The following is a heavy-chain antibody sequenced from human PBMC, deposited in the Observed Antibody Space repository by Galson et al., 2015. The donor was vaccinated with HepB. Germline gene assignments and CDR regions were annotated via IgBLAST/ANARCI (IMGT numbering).Heavy chain of an antibody. D-gene: IGHD3-16*02. Sequence: SLRLSCVASGFTFGDYAMSWFRQAPGKGLEWVGFIRSKAYGGTTEYAASVKGRFTISRDDSKSIAYLQMNSLKTEDTAVYYCTRDSDYDYVWGSYRHPNDAFDIWGQGTMVTVSS. V-gene: IGHV3-49*03. CDR3: TRDSDYDYVWGSYRHPNDAFDI. J-gene: IGHJ3*02. CDR2: IRSKAYGGTT. CDR1: GFTFGDYA.